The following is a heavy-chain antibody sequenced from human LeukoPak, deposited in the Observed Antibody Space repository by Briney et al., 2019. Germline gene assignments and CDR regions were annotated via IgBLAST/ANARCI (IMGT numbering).Heavy chain of an antibody. V-gene: IGHV4-30-4*08. CDR3: ASLIVGATLVDY. CDR1: GGSISSGDYY. CDR2: IYYSGST. D-gene: IGHD1-26*01. J-gene: IGHJ4*02. Sequence: SQTLSLTCTVSGGSISSGDYYWSWIRQPPGKGLEWIGYIYYSGSTYYNPSLKSRVTISVDTSKNQFSLKLSSVTAADTAVYYCASLIVGATLVDYWGQGTLVTVSS.